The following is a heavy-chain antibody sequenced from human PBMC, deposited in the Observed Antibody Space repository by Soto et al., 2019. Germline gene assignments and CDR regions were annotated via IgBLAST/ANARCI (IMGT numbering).Heavy chain of an antibody. J-gene: IGHJ5*02. CDR1: GFSLSASGAS. CDR3: VHRLDVPGRAFDP. CDR2: IYWNDDK. Sequence: GSGPTLVNPTQTLRLTCAFSGFSLSASGASVGWIRQPPGKALEWLAHIYWNDDKRYSQSLRSRLTISNDTSKNQVVLTFTNMDPADTGTYYCVHRLDVPGRAFDPWGQGTLVTVSS. V-gene: IGHV2-5*01.